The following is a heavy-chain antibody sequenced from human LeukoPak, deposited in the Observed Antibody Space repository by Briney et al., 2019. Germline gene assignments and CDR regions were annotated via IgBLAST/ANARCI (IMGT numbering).Heavy chain of an antibody. D-gene: IGHD5-12*01. CDR1: GFTFSSYW. CDR2: IKQDGSEK. Sequence: GGSLRLSCAASGFTFSSYWMSWVRQAPGKGLEWVANIKQDGSEKYYVDSVKGRFTISRDNSRNTLYLQMNSLTAEDTALYYCAKSRGYSNTSPFDYWGQGTLVAVSS. CDR3: AKSRGYSNTSPFDY. J-gene: IGHJ4*02. V-gene: IGHV3-7*05.